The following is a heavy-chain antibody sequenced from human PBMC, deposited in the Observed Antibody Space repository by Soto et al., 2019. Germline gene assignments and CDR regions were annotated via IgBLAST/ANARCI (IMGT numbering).Heavy chain of an antibody. CDR2: ISWHSATM. J-gene: IGHJ3*02. CDR1: GFNFNDFA. D-gene: IGHD5-12*01. CDR3: VKDSGAYGSWEAFDI. V-gene: IGHV3-9*01. Sequence: EVQLVEFGGGLVQSGRSLRLSCSASGFNFNDFAMHWVRQAPGKGLEWVSGISWHSATMAYGASVKGRFTISRDNAKNSLFLQMNSLRPEDTALYYCVKDSGAYGSWEAFDIWGQGTMVTVSS.